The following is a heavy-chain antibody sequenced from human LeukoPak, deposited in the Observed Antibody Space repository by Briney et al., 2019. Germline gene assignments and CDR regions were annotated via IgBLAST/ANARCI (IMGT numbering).Heavy chain of an antibody. CDR3: ARDSDFDL. CDR2: IYHSGST. V-gene: IGHV4-30-2*01. CDR1: GGCISSGGYS. Sequence: PSQTLSLTCAVSGGCISSGGYSWSWIRQPPGKGLEWIGYIYHSGSTYYNPSLKSRVTISVDRSKNQFSLKLSSVTAADTAVYYCARDSDFDLWGRGTLVTVSS. J-gene: IGHJ2*01. D-gene: IGHD3-10*01.